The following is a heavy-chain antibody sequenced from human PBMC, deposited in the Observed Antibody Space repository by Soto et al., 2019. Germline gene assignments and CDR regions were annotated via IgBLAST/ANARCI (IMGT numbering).Heavy chain of an antibody. J-gene: IGHJ4*02. CDR3: ARAPFGELFGSYFDY. Sequence: SETLSLTCAVYGGSFSGYYWSWIRQPPGKGLEWIGEINHSGSTNYNPSLKSRVTISVDTSKNQFSLKLSSVTAADTAVYYCARAPFGELFGSYFDYWGQGTLVTVSS. CDR1: GGSFSGYY. CDR2: INHSGST. V-gene: IGHV4-34*01. D-gene: IGHD3-10*01.